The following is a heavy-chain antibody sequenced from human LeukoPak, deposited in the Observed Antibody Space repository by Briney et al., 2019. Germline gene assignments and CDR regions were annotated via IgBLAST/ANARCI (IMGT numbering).Heavy chain of an antibody. J-gene: IGHJ4*02. CDR1: GGSISSSSYY. V-gene: IGHV4-39*07. CDR2: IYYSGST. D-gene: IGHD3-22*01. Sequence: SETLSLTCTVSGGSISSSSYYWGWIRQPPGKGLEWIGSIYYSGSTYYNPSLKSRVTISVDTSKNQFSLKLSSVTAADTAVYYCARSMAYYYDSSGYPFDYWGQGTLVTVSS. CDR3: ARSMAYYYDSSGYPFDY.